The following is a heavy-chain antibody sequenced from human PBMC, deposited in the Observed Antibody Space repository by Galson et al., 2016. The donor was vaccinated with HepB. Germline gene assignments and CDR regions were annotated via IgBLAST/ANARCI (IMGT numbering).Heavy chain of an antibody. V-gene: IGHV3-23*01. CDR1: GFTFSTYD. CDR3: AKWAGGFGEGQFDR. J-gene: IGHJ5*02. D-gene: IGHD3-10*01. CDR2: INGGGDWA. Sequence: SLRLSCAVSGFTFSTYDMSWVRQAPGKGLEWVATINGGGDWAPSAGSVSGRFTISKDNSRNTLYLQMNSLRAEDTAIYFCAKWAGGFGEGQFDRWGPGTMVSVSS.